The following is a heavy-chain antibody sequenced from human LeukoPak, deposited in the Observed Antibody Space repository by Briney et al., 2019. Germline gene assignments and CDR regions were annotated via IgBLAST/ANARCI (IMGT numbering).Heavy chain of an antibody. V-gene: IGHV3-74*01. D-gene: IGHD3-22*01. CDR3: AKDSPVSLYYYDSSGYYSN. J-gene: IGHJ4*02. Sequence: GGSLRLSCAASGFTFTTYWMHWVRQAPGKGLVWVSHINSDGSITSYADSVKGRFTISRDNSKNTLYLQMNSLRAEDTAVYYCAKDSPVSLYYYDSSGYYSNWGQGTLVTVSS. CDR2: INSDGSIT. CDR1: GFTFTTYW.